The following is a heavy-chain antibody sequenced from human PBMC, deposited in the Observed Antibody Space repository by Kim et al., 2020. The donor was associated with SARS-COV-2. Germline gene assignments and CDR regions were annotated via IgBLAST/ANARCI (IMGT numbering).Heavy chain of an antibody. CDR1: GGSISSGGYY. D-gene: IGHD3-22*01. Sequence: SETLSLTCTVSGGSISSGGYYWSWIRQHPGKGLEWIGYIYYSGRTYYNPSLKSRVTISVDTSNNQFSLKLSSVTAADTAVYYCARARTPMIVVVINAFDIWGQGTMVTVSS. CDR2: IYYSGRT. CDR3: ARARTPMIVVVINAFDI. V-gene: IGHV4-31*03. J-gene: IGHJ3*02.